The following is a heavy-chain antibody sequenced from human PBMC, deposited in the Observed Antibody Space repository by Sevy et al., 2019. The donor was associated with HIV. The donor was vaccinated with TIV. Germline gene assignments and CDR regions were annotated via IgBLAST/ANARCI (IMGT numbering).Heavy chain of an antibody. V-gene: IGHV1-2*02. CDR3: ARDRLIFGGGPPDY. J-gene: IGHJ4*02. CDR1: GYSFTAYY. CDR2: INPNSDGT. D-gene: IGHD2-21*01. Sequence: ASVKVSCVASGYSFTAYYIHWVRQAPGQGLEWMGWINPNSDGTNYAQNFKGRVTMTSDPSISTVYLELSRLRFDDTAFYYCARDRLIFGGGPPDYWGQGTLVTVSS.